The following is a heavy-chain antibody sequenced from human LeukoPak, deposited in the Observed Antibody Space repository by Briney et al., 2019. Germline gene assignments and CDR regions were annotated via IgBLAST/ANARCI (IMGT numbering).Heavy chain of an antibody. CDR2: INHSGST. CDR1: GGSFSGYY. D-gene: IGHD3-3*01. CDR3: ARSITIFGVVNTGDY. V-gene: IGHV4-34*01. J-gene: IGHJ4*02. Sequence: PSETLSLTCAVYGGSFSGYYWSWIRQPPGKGLEWIGEINHSGSTNYNPSLKSRVTISVDTSKNQFSLKLSSVTAADTAVYYCARSITIFGVVNTGDYWGQGTLVTVSS.